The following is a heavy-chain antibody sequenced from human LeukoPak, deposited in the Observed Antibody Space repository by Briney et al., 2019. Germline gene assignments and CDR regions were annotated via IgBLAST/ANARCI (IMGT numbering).Heavy chain of an antibody. V-gene: IGHV1-69*13. CDR2: IIPIFGTA. D-gene: IGHD2/OR15-2a*01. Sequence: ASVTVSCKASGGTFSSYAISWVRQAPGQGLEWMGGIIPIFGTANYAQKFQGRVTITADESTSTAYMELSSLRSEDTAVYYCATMTFHYYYGMDVWGQGTTVTVSS. CDR1: GGTFSSYA. CDR3: ATMTFHYYYGMDV. J-gene: IGHJ6*02.